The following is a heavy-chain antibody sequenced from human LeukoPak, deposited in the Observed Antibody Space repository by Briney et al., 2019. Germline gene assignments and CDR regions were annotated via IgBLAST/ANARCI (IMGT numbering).Heavy chain of an antibody. D-gene: IGHD6-13*01. Sequence: PSETLSLTCTVSGGSISSYYWSWIRQPPGKGLEWIGYIYYSGSTNYNPSLKSRVTISLDTSKNQFSLKLSSVTAADTAVYYCARVGSSSWYGGWFDPWGQGTLVTVSS. J-gene: IGHJ5*02. V-gene: IGHV4-59*01. CDR2: IYYSGST. CDR1: GGSISSYY. CDR3: ARVGSSSWYGGWFDP.